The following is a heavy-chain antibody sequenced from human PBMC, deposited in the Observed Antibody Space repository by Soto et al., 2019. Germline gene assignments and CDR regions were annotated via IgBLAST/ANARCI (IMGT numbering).Heavy chain of an antibody. Sequence: SETLSLTCTVSGGSISSGYFWSWIRQHPGKGLEWIGNIYYSGGTYYSPSLEGRVAISVDTSKNHFTLKVNSVTAADTAMYYCAXFAKEENPKLESWYAFDIWGQGTLVTVSS. CDR2: IYYSGGT. CDR1: GGSISSGYF. J-gene: IGHJ4*02. D-gene: IGHD6-13*01. V-gene: IGHV4-31*03. CDR3: AXFAKEENPKLESWYAFDI.